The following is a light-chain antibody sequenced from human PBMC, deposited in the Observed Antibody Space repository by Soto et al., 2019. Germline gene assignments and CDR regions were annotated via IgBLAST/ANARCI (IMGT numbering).Light chain of an antibody. CDR3: AAWDDSPNWV. CDR2: SNN. J-gene: IGLJ3*02. V-gene: IGLV1-47*02. Sequence: QSVLTQPPSASGTPGQRVTISCSGSSSNIGSNYVYWYQQLPGTAPKLLIYSNNQRPSGVPDRFSGSKSGTSASLAISGLRSEDEADYYCAAWDDSPNWVFGGGTKLTVL. CDR1: SSNIGSNY.